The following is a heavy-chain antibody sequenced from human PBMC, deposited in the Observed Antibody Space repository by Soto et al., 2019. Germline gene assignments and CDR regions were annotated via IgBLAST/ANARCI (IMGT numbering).Heavy chain of an antibody. CDR2: IYYSGST. J-gene: IGHJ5*02. V-gene: IGHV4-31*03. CDR3: ARGLYNWNDAYNNWFDP. CDR1: GGSISSGGYY. Sequence: ASETLSLTCTVSGGSISSGGYYWSWIRQHPGKGLEWIGYIYYSGSTYYNPSLKSRVTISVDTSKNQFSLKLSSVTAADTAVYYCARGLYNWNDAYNNWFDPWGQGTLVTVSS. D-gene: IGHD1-1*01.